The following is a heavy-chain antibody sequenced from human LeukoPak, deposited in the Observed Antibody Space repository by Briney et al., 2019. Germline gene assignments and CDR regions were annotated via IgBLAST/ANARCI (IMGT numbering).Heavy chain of an antibody. CDR1: GYTFTSYD. CDR2: MNPNSGNT. CDR3: ARDKSLWFGEFDY. D-gene: IGHD3-10*01. Sequence: ASVKVSCKASGYTFTSYDINWVRQATGQGLEWMGWMNPNSGNTGYAQKFQGRVTMTRNTYISTAYMELSSLRSEDTAVYYCARDKSLWFGEFDYWGQGTLVTVSS. V-gene: IGHV1-8*01. J-gene: IGHJ4*02.